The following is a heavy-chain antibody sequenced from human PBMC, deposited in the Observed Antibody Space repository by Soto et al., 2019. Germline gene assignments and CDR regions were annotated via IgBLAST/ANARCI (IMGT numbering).Heavy chain of an antibody. CDR2: IYYSGST. V-gene: IGHV4-31*03. Sequence: SETLSLTCTVSGGSISSGGYYWSWIRQHPGKGLEWIGYIYYSGSTYYNPSLKSRVTISVDTSKNQFSLKLSSVTGADTAVYYCARALCISTSCYTGPRLDGMDVWGQGTTVTVSS. CDR3: ARALCISTSCYTGPRLDGMDV. D-gene: IGHD2-2*02. CDR1: GGSISSGGYY. J-gene: IGHJ6*02.